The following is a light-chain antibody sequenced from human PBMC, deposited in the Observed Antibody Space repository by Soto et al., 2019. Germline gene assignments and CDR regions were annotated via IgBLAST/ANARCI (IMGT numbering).Light chain of an antibody. CDR2: DVN. CDR3: CSYAATDTYV. V-gene: IGLV2-11*02. CDR1: SGDVGAFNY. Sequence: QSALTQPRSVSGSPGQSVTISCSGTSGDVGAFNYVSWYRQNPGKAHKLMIYDVNKRPSGVPDRFSGSKSGNTASLTISGLQAEDEADYYCCSYAATDTYVFGTGTKLTVL. J-gene: IGLJ1*01.